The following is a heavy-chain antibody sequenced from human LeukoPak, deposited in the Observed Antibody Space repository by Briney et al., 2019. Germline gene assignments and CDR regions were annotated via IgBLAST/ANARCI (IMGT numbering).Heavy chain of an antibody. CDR3: ARDPQRLFDY. D-gene: IGHD5-18*01. CDR1: GFTFSSYS. V-gene: IGHV3-74*01. CDR2: INSDGSST. J-gene: IGHJ4*02. Sequence: GGSLRLSCAASGFTFSSYSMNWVRQAPGKGLVWVSRINSDGSSTSYAASVKGRFTISRDNAKNTLYLQMNSLRAEDTAVYYCARDPQRLFDYWGQGTLVTVPS.